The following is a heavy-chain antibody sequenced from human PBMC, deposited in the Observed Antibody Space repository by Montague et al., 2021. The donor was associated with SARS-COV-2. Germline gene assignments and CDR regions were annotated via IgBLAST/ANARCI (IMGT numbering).Heavy chain of an antibody. D-gene: IGHD1-26*01. Sequence: SETLSLTCTVSGGSISSYYWSWIRQPPGKGLEWIGYIYYSGSTNYNPSLKSRVTILVDMSKNQFSLKLSSVTAAHTAVYYCARGMGGSYLYYFDYWGQGTLVTVSS. J-gene: IGHJ4*02. CDR2: IYYSGST. CDR1: GGSISSYY. V-gene: IGHV4-59*01. CDR3: ARGMGGSYLYYFDY.